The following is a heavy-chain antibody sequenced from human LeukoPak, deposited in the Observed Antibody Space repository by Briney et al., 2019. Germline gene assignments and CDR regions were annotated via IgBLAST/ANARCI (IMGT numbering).Heavy chain of an antibody. CDR1: GDSISTSTFY. V-gene: IGHV4-39*07. Sequence: PSETLSLTCTVSGDSISTSTFYWGWIRQPPGKGLEWIGSINYSGTTYYNPSLKSRVTLSVDTSKNQFSLRLSSVTAADTAVYYCARDRGYSGYDPPDYWGQGTLVTVSS. CDR3: ARDRGYSGYDPPDY. CDR2: INYSGTT. D-gene: IGHD5-12*01. J-gene: IGHJ4*02.